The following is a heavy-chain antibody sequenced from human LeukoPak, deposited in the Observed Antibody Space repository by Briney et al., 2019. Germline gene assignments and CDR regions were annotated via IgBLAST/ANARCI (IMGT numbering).Heavy chain of an antibody. CDR3: ARALFLGDWFDP. CDR1: GFTFSAYC. Sequence: GGSLRLSCAASGFTFSAYCMNWVRQAPGKGLEWLSYIDTGSNNINYADSVKGRFTISRDNAKNSLYLQMNSLRAEDTAVYYCARALFLGDWFDPWGQGTLVTVSS. CDR2: IDTGSNNI. J-gene: IGHJ5*02. V-gene: IGHV3-48*01. D-gene: IGHD3-16*01.